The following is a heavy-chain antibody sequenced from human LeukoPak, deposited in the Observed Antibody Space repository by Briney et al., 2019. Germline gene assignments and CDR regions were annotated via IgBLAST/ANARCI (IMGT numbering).Heavy chain of an antibody. CDR2: IYHSGST. CDR1: GGSISSGGYY. J-gene: IGHJ4*02. CDR3: ARSHDFWSGYYNY. V-gene: IGHV4-30-2*01. Sequence: PSETLSLTCTVSGGSISSGGYYWSWIRQPPGKGLEWIGYIYHSGSTYYNPSLKSRVTISVDRSKNQFSLKLSSVTAADTAVYYCARSHDFWSGYYNYWGQGTLVTVSS. D-gene: IGHD3-3*01.